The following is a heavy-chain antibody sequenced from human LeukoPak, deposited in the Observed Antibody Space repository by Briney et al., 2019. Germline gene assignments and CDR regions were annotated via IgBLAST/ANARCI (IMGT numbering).Heavy chain of an antibody. CDR3: ARGPETAGWSGYPQYFDY. V-gene: IGHV3-21*01. D-gene: IGHD3-3*01. J-gene: IGHJ4*02. Sequence: GGSLRLSCAASGLTFSSYSMNWVRQAPGKGLEWVSSISSSSSYIYYADSVKGRFTISRDNAKNSLYLQMNSLRAEDTAVYYCARGPETAGWSGYPQYFDYWGQGTLVTVSS. CDR2: ISSSSSYI. CDR1: GLTFSSYS.